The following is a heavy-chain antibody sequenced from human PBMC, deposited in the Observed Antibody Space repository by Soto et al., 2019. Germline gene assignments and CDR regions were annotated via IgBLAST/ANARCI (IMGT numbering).Heavy chain of an antibody. D-gene: IGHD6-13*01. CDR2: IIPIFGTA. CDR1: GGTFSSYA. CDR3: ARGRRSSPLFGYYYYGMDV. J-gene: IGHJ6*02. V-gene: IGHV1-69*01. Sequence: QVQLVQSGAEVKKPGSSVKVSCKASGGTFSSYAISWVRQAPGQGLEWMGGIIPIFGTANYAQKFQGRVTITADEATSTAYMEMSSMRSEDTAVYYCARGRRSSPLFGYYYYGMDVWGQGTTVTVSS.